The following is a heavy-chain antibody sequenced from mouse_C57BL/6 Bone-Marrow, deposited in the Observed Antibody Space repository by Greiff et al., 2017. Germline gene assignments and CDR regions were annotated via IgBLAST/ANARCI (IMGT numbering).Heavy chain of an antibody. CDR3: ARRMDY. V-gene: IGHV1-69*01. CDR1: GYTFTSYW. CDR2: IDPSDSYT. J-gene: IGHJ4*01. Sequence: QVQLQQPGAELVMPGASVKLSCKASGYTFTSYWMHWVKQRPGQGLEWIGEIDPSDSYTNYNQKFKGKSTFTVDKSSSTAYMQLSSLTSEDSAVYYCARRMDYWGQGTSVTVSS.